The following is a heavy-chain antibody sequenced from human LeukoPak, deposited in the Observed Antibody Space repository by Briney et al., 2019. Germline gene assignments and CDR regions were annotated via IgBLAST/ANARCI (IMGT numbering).Heavy chain of an antibody. V-gene: IGHV1-69*01. J-gene: IGHJ4*02. CDR3: AREAAAGGI. CDR2: IIPIFGTA. CDR1: GGTFSSYA. D-gene: IGHD6-13*01. Sequence: ASVNVSCKASGGTFSSYAISCVRQAPGQGFEWMGGIIPIFGTANYAQKFQGRVTITADESTSTAYMELSSLRSEDTAVYYCAREAAAGGIWGQGTLVTVSS.